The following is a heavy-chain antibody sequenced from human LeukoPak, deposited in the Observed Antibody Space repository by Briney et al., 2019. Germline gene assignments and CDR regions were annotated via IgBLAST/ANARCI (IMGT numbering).Heavy chain of an antibody. CDR1: GYTFTSYA. CDR3: ASAPYSSGRFDY. Sequence: GASVKVSCKASGYTFTSYAMHWVRQAPGQRLEWMGWINAGNGNTKYLQEFQGRVTITRDTSASTAYMELSSLRSEDMAVYYCASAPYSSGRFDYWGQGTLVTVSS. V-gene: IGHV1-3*03. D-gene: IGHD6-19*01. CDR2: INAGNGNT. J-gene: IGHJ4*02.